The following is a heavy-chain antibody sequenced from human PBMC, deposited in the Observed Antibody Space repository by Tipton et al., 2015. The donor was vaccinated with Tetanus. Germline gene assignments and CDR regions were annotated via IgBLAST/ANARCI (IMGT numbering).Heavy chain of an antibody. CDR1: GYSFTSYW. D-gene: IGHD4-23*01. Sequence: QSGAEVKKPGESLKISCKGSGYSFTSYWIGWVRQMPGKGLEWMGIIYPGDSDTRYSPSFQGQVTISADKSISTAYLQWSSLKASDAAMYYCAGPQGQCRWSPSLAFDIWGQGTMVTVSS. CDR2: IYPGDSDT. V-gene: IGHV5-51*01. J-gene: IGHJ3*02. CDR3: AGPQGQCRWSPSLAFDI.